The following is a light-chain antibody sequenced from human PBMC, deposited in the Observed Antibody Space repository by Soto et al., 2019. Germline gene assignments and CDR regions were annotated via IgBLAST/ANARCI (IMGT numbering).Light chain of an antibody. Sequence: EIVLTQSPATLSLSPGERATLSCRASQSINSYLGWYQQKPGQAPRLLIYDASNRATGIPARFSGSGSGTEFTLTISSLQSEDFGVYYCQQYYSWPRGTFGQGTKVDIK. CDR3: QQYYSWPRGT. V-gene: IGKV3-11*01. J-gene: IGKJ1*01. CDR2: DAS. CDR1: QSINSY.